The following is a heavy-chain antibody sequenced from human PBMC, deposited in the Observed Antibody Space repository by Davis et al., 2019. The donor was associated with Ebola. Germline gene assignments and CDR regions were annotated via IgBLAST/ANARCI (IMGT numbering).Heavy chain of an antibody. CDR2: INADGITT. Sequence: HTGGSLRLSCAASGFTFSSYWMHWVRHVPGKGLVWVSRINADGITTSYADSVTGRFTISRDNAKSTLYLQMNSLTAEDTAVYYCVRAGDGGSYLDYWGQGTLLTVSS. D-gene: IGHD1-26*01. CDR3: VRAGDGGSYLDY. CDR1: GFTFSSYW. J-gene: IGHJ4*02. V-gene: IGHV3-74*01.